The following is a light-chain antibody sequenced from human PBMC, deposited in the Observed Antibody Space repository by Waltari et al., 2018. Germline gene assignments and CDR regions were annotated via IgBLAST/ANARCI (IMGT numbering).Light chain of an antibody. CDR2: GAS. CDR1: QSVSSNY. V-gene: IGKV3-20*01. J-gene: IGKJ1*01. Sequence: EIVLTQSPGTLSLSPGGRATLSCRASQSVSSNYLGWYQQKPGQAPRLLIHGASSRATGIPDRFSGSGSGADFTLTISRLEPEDFAVYYCQQYGSSPRTFGQGTKVEIK. CDR3: QQYGSSPRT.